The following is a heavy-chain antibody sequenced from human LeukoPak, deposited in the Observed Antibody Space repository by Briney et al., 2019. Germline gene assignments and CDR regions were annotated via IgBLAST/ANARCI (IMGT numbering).Heavy chain of an antibody. CDR2: ISSSSSYI. Sequence: PGGSLRLSCAASGFTFSSYSMNWVRQAPGKGLEWVSSISSSSSYIYYADSVKGRFTISRDNAKNSLYLQMNSLRAEDTAVYYCARRSGSSGYYCDYWGQGTLVTVSS. CDR1: GFTFSSYS. D-gene: IGHD3-22*01. J-gene: IGHJ4*02. CDR3: ARRSGSSGYYCDY. V-gene: IGHV3-21*01.